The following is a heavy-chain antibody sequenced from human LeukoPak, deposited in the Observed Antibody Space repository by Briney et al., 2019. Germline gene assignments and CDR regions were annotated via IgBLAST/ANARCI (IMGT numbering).Heavy chain of an antibody. V-gene: IGHV3-30*02. J-gene: IGHJ4*02. CDR3: AKDSAYDFWSGMTRQLDS. Sequence: GGSLRLSCAASGFTFSRYAMHWVRQAPGKGLEWVAFIRYDGDGSTISYTGSVKGRFTISRDHSNNTLFLQMNSLREADTGVYFCAKDSAYDFWSGMTRQLDSWGQGTLVIVSS. CDR2: IRYDGDGSTI. D-gene: IGHD3-3*01. CDR1: GFTFSRYA.